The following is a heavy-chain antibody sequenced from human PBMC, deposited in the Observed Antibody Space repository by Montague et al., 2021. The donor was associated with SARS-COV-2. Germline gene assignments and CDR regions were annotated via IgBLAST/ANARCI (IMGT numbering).Heavy chain of an antibody. CDR3: ARGYQLRFLEWSSRQSTFDY. CDR2: INHSGST. V-gene: IGHV4-34*01. J-gene: IGHJ4*02. D-gene: IGHD3-3*01. CDR1: GGSISFYY. Sequence: SETLSLTCTVSGGSISFYYWSWIRQPPGKGLEWIGEINHSGSTNSNPSLKSRVTISVDTSKNQFSLKLSSVTAADTAVYYCARGYQLRFLEWSSRQSTFDYWGQGTLVTVSS.